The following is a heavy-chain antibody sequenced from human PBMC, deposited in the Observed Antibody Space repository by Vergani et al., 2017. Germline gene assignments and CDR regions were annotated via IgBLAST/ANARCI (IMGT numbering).Heavy chain of an antibody. J-gene: IGHJ4*02. CDR3: ARGSCAVGYSGPDS. V-gene: IGHV4-61*02. D-gene: IGHD1-26*01. CDR2: ILGSGTA. CDR1: GSSMSSDGYY. Sequence: QVQLQESGPGLVKPSQTLSLTCTVSGSSMSSDGYYWARNPQSAGQGLVWIRDILGSGTANYNPSFQGRVSMSVATSKNQFPLTLSSVNDTATAVYYCARGSCAVGYSGPDSWGQGTRVTVSS.